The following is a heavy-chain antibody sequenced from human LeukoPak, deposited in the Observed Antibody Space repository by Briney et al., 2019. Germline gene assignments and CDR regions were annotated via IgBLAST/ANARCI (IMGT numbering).Heavy chain of an antibody. Sequence: PGGSLRLSCAASGFTFSYYGMHWVRQAPGKGLEWVAFVGYDGSNEYYADTVKGRFTISRDNSKNTLYLQMNSLRAEDTAVYYCAKYGSRELLDYWGQGTLVTVSS. J-gene: IGHJ4*02. CDR2: VGYDGSNE. V-gene: IGHV3-30*02. D-gene: IGHD1-26*01. CDR3: AKYGSRELLDY. CDR1: GFTFSYYG.